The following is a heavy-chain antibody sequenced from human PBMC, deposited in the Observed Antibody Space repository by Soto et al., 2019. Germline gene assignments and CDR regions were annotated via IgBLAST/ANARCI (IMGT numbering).Heavy chain of an antibody. Sequence: ASVTVSCESSGYTFTSYYIHWVRQPPGQGLEWMGVINPSGGSTSYAQNFQGRVTMTRDTSTSTVYMELSSLRSEDTAVYYCVRETTPTRWFDPWGQGTLVTVSS. V-gene: IGHV1-46*03. D-gene: IGHD4-17*01. CDR2: INPSGGST. CDR1: GYTFTSYY. J-gene: IGHJ5*02. CDR3: VRETTPTRWFDP.